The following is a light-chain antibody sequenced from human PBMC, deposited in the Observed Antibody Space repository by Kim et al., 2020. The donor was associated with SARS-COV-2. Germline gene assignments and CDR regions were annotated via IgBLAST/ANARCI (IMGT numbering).Light chain of an antibody. J-gene: IGKJ3*01. Sequence: DIQMTQSPSSLSASVGDRVTITCQASQDISNYLNWYQQKPGKAPKLLIYAASNLEAGVPSRFSGSGSGTDFTFTISSLQPEDIATYYCHQYDNLPCTFGAGTKVDIK. CDR2: AAS. CDR1: QDISNY. V-gene: IGKV1-33*01. CDR3: HQYDNLPCT.